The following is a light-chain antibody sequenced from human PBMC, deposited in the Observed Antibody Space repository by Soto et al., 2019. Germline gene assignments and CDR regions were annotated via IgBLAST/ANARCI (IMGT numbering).Light chain of an antibody. Sequence: DIQLSQSPSSLSASVGDRVAITCRTSQTVLTYLNWYQHKPGTAPKLLIYTASILQGGVPSRFSGSGSETDFTLTISSLQPEDFATYYCQQSYSPPVTFGQGTKLEV. J-gene: IGKJ2*01. CDR1: QTVLTY. CDR2: TAS. CDR3: QQSYSPPVT. V-gene: IGKV1-39*01.